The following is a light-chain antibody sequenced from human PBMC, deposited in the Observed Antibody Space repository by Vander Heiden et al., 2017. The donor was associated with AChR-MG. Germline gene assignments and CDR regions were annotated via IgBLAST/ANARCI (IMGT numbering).Light chain of an antibody. CDR3: AAWDDSLNGHVV. V-gene: IGLV1-44*01. Sequence: QSVLTQPPSPSGTPGQRVTISCSGSSPNIGGNTVNWYQQLPGTAPKLLIYSNNQRPSGVPDRFSGSKSGTSASLAISGLQSEDEADYYCAAWDDSLNGHVVFGGGTKLTVL. CDR2: SNN. J-gene: IGLJ2*01. CDR1: SPNIGGNT.